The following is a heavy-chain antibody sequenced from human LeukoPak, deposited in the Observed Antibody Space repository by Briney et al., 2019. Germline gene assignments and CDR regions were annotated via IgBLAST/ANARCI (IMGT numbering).Heavy chain of an antibody. CDR3: GRDPSYGSSWYYYMDV. CDR1: ELILYRYF. D-gene: IGHD6-13*01. CDR2: ISSSSFKI. V-gene: IGHV3-48*04. J-gene: IGHJ6*03. Sequence: GGPLTPSCVASELILYRYFIHWVRPAPQRGRAWVSYISSSSFKIGYADFVKGLFLSPRDNSKNSLYLQMDPLRVEETAVYYGGRDPSYGSSWYYYMDVWGKGTTVTVSS.